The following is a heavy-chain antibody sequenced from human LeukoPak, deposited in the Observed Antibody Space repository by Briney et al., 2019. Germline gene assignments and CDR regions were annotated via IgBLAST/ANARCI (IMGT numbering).Heavy chain of an antibody. Sequence: GRSLRLSCAASGFTFSTYAVNWVRQDRGRGRVWVSAISSSGGTTYYADSVKGRFSISRDNSKNTLYLQMNSLRAEDTAVYYCAKDRNGWPTNFDSWGQGTLVTVSA. D-gene: IGHD6-19*01. CDR2: ISSSGGTT. J-gene: IGHJ4*02. CDR3: AKDRNGWPTNFDS. V-gene: IGHV3-23*01. CDR1: GFTFSTYA.